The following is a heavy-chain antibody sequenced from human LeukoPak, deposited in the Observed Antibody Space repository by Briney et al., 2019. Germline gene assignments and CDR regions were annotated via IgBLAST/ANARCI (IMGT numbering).Heavy chain of an antibody. CDR2: YSSSSSNI. V-gene: IGHV3-48*01. J-gene: IGHJ4*02. CDR3: ARYRSLYYYGSSGFTDY. Sequence: QTGGSLRLSCAASGFTFCSYSINWVRQAPAKVVEWVSYYSSSSSNIDYANSVKGRFTISRDNAKNSLYLQINNLRGEDTDVYYCARYRSLYYYGSSGFTDYWGQGTLVTVSS. CDR1: GFTFCSYS. D-gene: IGHD3-22*01.